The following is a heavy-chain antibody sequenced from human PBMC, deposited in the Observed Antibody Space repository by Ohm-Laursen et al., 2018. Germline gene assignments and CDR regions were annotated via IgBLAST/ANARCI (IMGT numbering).Heavy chain of an antibody. J-gene: IGHJ6*02. CDR2: ISESDGNT. CDR3: ARDAPNYKTISGVVTALGMDV. D-gene: IGHD3-3*01. Sequence: SLRLSCSASGFTFSTYAMTWVRQAPGKGLEWVSAISESDGNTYYADSVKGRFAISRDNSKNTLYLQMNSLRAEDTAVYYCARDAPNYKTISGVVTALGMDVWGQGTTVTVSS. V-gene: IGHV3-23*01. CDR1: GFTFSTYA.